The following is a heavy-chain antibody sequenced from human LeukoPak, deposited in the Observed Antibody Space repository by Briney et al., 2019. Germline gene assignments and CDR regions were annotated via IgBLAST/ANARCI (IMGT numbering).Heavy chain of an antibody. CDR1: GFTFTNAW. J-gene: IGHJ4*02. CDR2: IKSKTDGGTT. Sequence: PGGSLRPSCAASGFTFTNAWMSWVRQAPGKGLEWVGRIKSKTDGGTTDYAAPVKGRFSISRDDSKNTLYLQMNSLKTEDTALYYCTRSNNWGSGDWGQGILVTVSS. CDR3: TRSNNWGSGD. V-gene: IGHV3-15*01. D-gene: IGHD7-27*01.